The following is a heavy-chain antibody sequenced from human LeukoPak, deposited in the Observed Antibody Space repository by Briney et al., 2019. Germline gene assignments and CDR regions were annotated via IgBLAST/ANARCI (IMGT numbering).Heavy chain of an antibody. CDR1: GFTVNSNY. CDR2: IYSGGST. V-gene: IGHV3-66*02. D-gene: IGHD3-9*01. J-gene: IGHJ4*02. CDR3: AKGDQYYDILTGLIDY. Sequence: GGSLRLSCAASGFTVNSNYMSWVRQAPGKGLEWVSVIYSGGSTYFADSVEGRFTVSRDNSKNTLYLQMNSLRAEDTAVYYCAKGDQYYDILTGLIDYWGQGTLVTVSS.